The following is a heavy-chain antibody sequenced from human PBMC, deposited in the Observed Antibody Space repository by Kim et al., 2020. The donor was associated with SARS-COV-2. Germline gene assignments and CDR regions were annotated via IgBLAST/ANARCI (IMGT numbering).Heavy chain of an antibody. D-gene: IGHD3-16*01. CDR3: AKGIWGSGYYYYYYYMDV. V-gene: IGHV3-9*01. Sequence: VKGRFTSSRDNAKNPLYLQMNSLRAEDTALYYCAKGIWGSGYYYYYYYMDVWGKGTTVTVSS. J-gene: IGHJ6*03.